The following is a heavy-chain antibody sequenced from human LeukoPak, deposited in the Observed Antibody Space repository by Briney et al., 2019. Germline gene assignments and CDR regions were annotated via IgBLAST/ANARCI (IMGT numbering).Heavy chain of an antibody. CDR2: TYYMSKWYN. CDR1: GXSVSSNSSA. D-gene: IGHD3-10*01. V-gene: IGHV6-1*01. Sequence: SQTLSLTCAISGXSVSSNSSAWNWLRQSPSRGLEWLGRTYYMSKWYNDSAVSVQSRITFNADTSRNRFSLQLNSVTPEDTAVYYCARGHGGSWFDCWGQGTLVTVSS. J-gene: IGHJ4*02. CDR3: ARGHGGSWFDC.